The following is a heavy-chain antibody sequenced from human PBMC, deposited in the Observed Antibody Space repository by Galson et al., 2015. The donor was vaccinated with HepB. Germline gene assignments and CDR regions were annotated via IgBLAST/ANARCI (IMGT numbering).Heavy chain of an antibody. CDR1: GYTFTSYD. CDR3: ARDLGRDDYVWGGYLAALLDDAFDI. D-gene: IGHD3-16*01. J-gene: IGHJ3*02. V-gene: IGHV1-18*01. CDR2: MNPNSGNT. Sequence: SVKVSCKASGYTFTSYDINWVRQATGQGLEWMGWMNPNSGNTNYAQKLQGRVTMTTDTSTSTAYMELRSLRSDDTAVYYCARDLGRDDYVWGGYLAALLDDAFDIWGQGTMVTVSS.